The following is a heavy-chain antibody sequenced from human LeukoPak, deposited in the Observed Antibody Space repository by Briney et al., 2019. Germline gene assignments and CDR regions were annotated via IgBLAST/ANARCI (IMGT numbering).Heavy chain of an antibody. CDR3: AADFGSSSPPFGY. V-gene: IGHV1-69*05. Sequence: ASVKVSCKASGGTFSSYAISWVRQAPGQGLEWMGRIIPIFGTANYAQKFQGRVTITTDESTSTAYMELSSLRSEDTAVYYCAADFGSSSPPFGYWGQGTLVTVSS. J-gene: IGHJ4*02. D-gene: IGHD6-13*01. CDR1: GGTFSSYA. CDR2: IIPIFGTA.